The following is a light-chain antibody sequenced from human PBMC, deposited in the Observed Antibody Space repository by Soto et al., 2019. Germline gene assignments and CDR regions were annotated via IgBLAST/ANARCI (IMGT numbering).Light chain of an antibody. CDR3: QSYDSSLSCV. J-gene: IGLJ1*01. CDR2: GNS. CDR1: SSNIGAGYD. Sequence: QSVLTQPPSVSGAPGQRVTISCTGSSSNIGAGYDVHWYQQLPGTAPKLLIYGNSNRPSGVPDRFSGSKSGTSASLAITGLQAEDEADYYCQSYDSSLSCVFGTGTKVTAL. V-gene: IGLV1-40*01.